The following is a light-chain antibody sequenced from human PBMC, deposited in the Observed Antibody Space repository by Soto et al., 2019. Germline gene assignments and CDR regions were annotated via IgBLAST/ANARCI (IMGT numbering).Light chain of an antibody. CDR2: EGN. J-gene: IGLJ3*02. V-gene: IGLV2-23*01. CDR1: SSDVGSYNA. CDR3: CSYAGSGAWV. Sequence: QSALTQPASVSGSPGQSITISCTGSSSDVGSYNAVSWYQQHPGKAPKLMIYEGNKRPSGVSNRFSGSKSGNTASLTISGLQDEDEAAYYCCSYAGSGAWVFGGGTKLTVL.